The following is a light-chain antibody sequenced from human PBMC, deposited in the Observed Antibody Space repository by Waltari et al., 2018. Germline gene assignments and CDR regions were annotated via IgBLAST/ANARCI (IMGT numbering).Light chain of an antibody. CDR1: SSDVGSYNL. Sequence: QSALTQPASVSGSPGQSITISCTGTSSDVGSYNLVSWYQHPPGKVPNLMIYEDSKRPSGLSNRCSGSKSGNTASLTISGLQAEDEADYYCCSYAAGGSSVLFGGGTKLTVL. CDR2: EDS. CDR3: CSYAAGGSSVL. J-gene: IGLJ2*01. V-gene: IGLV2-23*01.